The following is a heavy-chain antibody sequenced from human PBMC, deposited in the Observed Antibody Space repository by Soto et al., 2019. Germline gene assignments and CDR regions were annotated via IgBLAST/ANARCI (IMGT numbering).Heavy chain of an antibody. CDR1: GYTLNELS. J-gene: IGHJ4*02. CDR3: ATGGSYGALREDFDY. CDR2: FDPEDGET. V-gene: IGHV1-24*01. Sequence: ASAKVSCEVSGYTLNELSMHWARQAPGKGLEWMGGFDPEDGETIYAQKFQGRVTMTEDTSTDTAYMELSSLRSEDTAVYYCATGGSYGALREDFDYWGQGTLVTVSS. D-gene: IGHD4-17*01.